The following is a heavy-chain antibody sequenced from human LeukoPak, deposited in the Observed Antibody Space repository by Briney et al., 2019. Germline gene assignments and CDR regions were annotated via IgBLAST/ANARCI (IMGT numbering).Heavy chain of an antibody. CDR1: GYTFTGYY. V-gene: IGHV1-2*02. Sequence: GASVKVSCKASGYTFTGYYMHWVRQAPGQGLEWMGWINPNSGGTNYAQKFQGRVTMTRDTSISTAYMELSRLRSDDTAVYYCARDYYDNSGTSPDYWGQGTLVTVSS. CDR2: INPNSGGT. CDR3: ARDYYDNSGTSPDY. J-gene: IGHJ4*02. D-gene: IGHD3-22*01.